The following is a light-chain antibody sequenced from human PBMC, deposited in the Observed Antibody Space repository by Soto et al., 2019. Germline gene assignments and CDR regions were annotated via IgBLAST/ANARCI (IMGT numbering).Light chain of an antibody. CDR3: LQDYNYPRT. J-gene: IGKJ1*01. CDR2: GAS. Sequence: EIVLTQSPGTLSLSPGERATLSCRASESVRDNYLAWYQQRSGQAPRLVIYGASSRASAVPDRFSGSGSGTDFTLTISSLQPEDFATYYCLQDYNYPRTFGQGTKVDIK. V-gene: IGKV3-20*01. CDR1: ESVRDNY.